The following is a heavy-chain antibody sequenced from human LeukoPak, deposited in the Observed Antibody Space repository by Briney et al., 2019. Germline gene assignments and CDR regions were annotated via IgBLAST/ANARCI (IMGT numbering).Heavy chain of an antibody. CDR2: INPNSGGT. V-gene: IGHV1-2*02. D-gene: IGHD2-2*01. J-gene: IGHJ4*02. CDR1: GYTFTCYY. Sequence: ASVKVSCKASGYTFTCYYMHWVRQAPGQGLEWMGWINPNSGGTNYAQKFQGRVTMTRDTSISTAYMELSRLRSDDTAVYYCARDIVVVPAAHFDYWGQGTLVTVSS. CDR3: ARDIVVVPAAHFDY.